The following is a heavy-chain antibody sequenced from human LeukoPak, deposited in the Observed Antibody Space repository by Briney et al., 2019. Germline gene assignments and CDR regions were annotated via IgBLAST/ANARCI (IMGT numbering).Heavy chain of an antibody. CDR3: ARGRRDGYNFYWYFDL. D-gene: IGHD5-24*01. CDR1: GGSISGFY. Sequence: PSETLSLTSTVSGGSISGFYWGWIPQPPGQGLGVGGDIYYSGSTNYNSSLKSRVTISVDTSKNQFSLKVSSVTAADTAVYYCARGRRDGYNFYWYFDLWGRGTLVTVSS. J-gene: IGHJ2*01. V-gene: IGHV4-59*08. CDR2: IYYSGST.